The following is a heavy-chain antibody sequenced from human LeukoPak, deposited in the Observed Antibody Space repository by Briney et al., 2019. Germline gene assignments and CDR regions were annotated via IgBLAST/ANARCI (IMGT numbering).Heavy chain of an antibody. CDR1: GFTVNSNY. D-gene: IGHD2/OR15-2a*01. Sequence: GGSLRLSCAATGFTVNSNYMSWVRQAPGKGLEWVPVIYSGGSTYYADSVKGRFTISRDNSKNTLYLQMNSLRAEDTAVYYCARDFLGPSRDYWGQGTLVTVSS. V-gene: IGHV3-53*01. CDR2: IYSGGST. CDR3: ARDFLGPSRDY. J-gene: IGHJ4*02.